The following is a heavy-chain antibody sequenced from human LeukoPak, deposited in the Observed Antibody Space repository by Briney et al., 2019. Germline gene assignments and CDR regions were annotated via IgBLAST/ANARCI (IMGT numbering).Heavy chain of an antibody. Sequence: SETLSLTCTVSGGSISSYYWSWIRQPPGKGLEWIGYIYYSGSTNYNPSLKSRVTISVDTSKNQFSLKLSSVTAADTAVYYCARGKSWYGAFDIWGQGTMVTVSS. J-gene: IGHJ3*02. CDR1: GGSISSYY. D-gene: IGHD6-13*01. V-gene: IGHV4-59*01. CDR2: IYYSGST. CDR3: ARGKSWYGAFDI.